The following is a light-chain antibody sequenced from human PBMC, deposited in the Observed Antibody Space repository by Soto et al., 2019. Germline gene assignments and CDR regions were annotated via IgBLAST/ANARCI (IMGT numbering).Light chain of an antibody. J-gene: IGKJ4*01. CDR3: QQRSNWPLT. CDR2: GAS. Sequence: EIVLTQSPGNLSLSPVERATPSCRASQSVSSSYLAWYQQKPGQAPRLLIYGASSRATGIPDRFSGSGSGTEFTLTISSLQPADFAVYYCQQRSNWPLTFGGGTKVDIK. V-gene: IGKV3D-20*02. CDR1: QSVSSSY.